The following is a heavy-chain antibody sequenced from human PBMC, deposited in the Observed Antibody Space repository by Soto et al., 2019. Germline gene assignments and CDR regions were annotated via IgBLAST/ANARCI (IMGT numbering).Heavy chain of an antibody. V-gene: IGHV4-30-4*01. CDR2: IYYSGST. D-gene: IGHD4-17*01. J-gene: IGHJ2*01. CDR3: ARGYFNPPQLDYGDYWYFDL. CDR1: GGSISSGDYY. Sequence: SETLSLTCTVSGGSISSGDYYWSWIRQPPGKGLEWIGYIYYSGSTYYNPSLKSRVTISVDTSKNQFSLKLSSVTAADTAVYYCARGYFNPPQLDYGDYWYFDLWGRGTLVTVSS.